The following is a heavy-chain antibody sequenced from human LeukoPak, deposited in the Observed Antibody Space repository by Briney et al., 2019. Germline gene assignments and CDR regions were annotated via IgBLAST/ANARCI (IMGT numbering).Heavy chain of an antibody. V-gene: IGHV3-7*01. CDR1: GFTFSSSW. CDR2: IKEDGSEK. Sequence: GGSLRLSCAASGFTFSSSWMTWVRQTPGKGLEWVANIKEDGSEKYYVDSEKGRFSISRDNAKNSLYLQMNSLRAEDTALYYCATDVGADWGQGTLVTVSS. CDR3: ATDVGAD. J-gene: IGHJ4*02.